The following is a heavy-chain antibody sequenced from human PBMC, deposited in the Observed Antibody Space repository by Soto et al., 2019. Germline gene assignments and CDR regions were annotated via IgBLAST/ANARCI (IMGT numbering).Heavy chain of an antibody. J-gene: IGHJ4*02. CDR2: INSDGSST. D-gene: IGHD3-22*01. CDR1: GFTFSSYW. Sequence: GGSLRLSCAASGFTFSSYWMHWVRQAPGKGLVWVSRINSDGSSTSYADSVKGRFTISRDDAKNTLYLQMNSLRAEDTAVYYCAIRASYYDSSGYFDYWGQGTLVTVSS. V-gene: IGHV3-74*01. CDR3: AIRASYYDSSGYFDY.